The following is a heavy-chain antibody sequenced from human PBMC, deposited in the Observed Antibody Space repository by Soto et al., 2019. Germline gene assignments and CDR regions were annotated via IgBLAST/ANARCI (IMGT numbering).Heavy chain of an antibody. V-gene: IGHV4-30-4*01. Sequence: SETLSLTCTVSGGSISSGDYYWSWIRQPPGKGLEWIGYIYYSGSTYYNPSLKSRVTISVDTSKNQFSLKLSSVTAADTAVYYCARDHYVYDILTGYGNYFGMDVWGQGTTVT. CDR2: IYYSGST. J-gene: IGHJ6*02. CDR1: GGSISSGDYY. CDR3: ARDHYVYDILTGYGNYFGMDV. D-gene: IGHD3-9*01.